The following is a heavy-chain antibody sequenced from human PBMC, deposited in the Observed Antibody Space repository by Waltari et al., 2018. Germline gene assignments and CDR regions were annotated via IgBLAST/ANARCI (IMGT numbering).Heavy chain of an antibody. CDR2: ISWNSGKI. CDR1: GFTFRVYP. V-gene: IGHV3-9*01. J-gene: IGHJ4*02. Sequence: EVQLVASGAGLVQPGRSLSLSCAASGFTFRVYPMHWVRQAPGKGLEWVSGISWNSGKIGYADSVKGRFTISRDNAKNSLYLQMSSLRTGDTALYYCAKGHSGSYGLDSWGQGTLVTVSP. D-gene: IGHD1-26*01. CDR3: AKGHSGSYGLDS.